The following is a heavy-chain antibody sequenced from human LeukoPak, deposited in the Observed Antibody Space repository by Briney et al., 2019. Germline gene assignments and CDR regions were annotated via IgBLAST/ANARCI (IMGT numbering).Heavy chain of an antibody. CDR2: ISYDGSNK. CDR3: ARSPTYYDFWSGYYHPFDY. J-gene: IGHJ4*02. D-gene: IGHD3-3*01. Sequence: PGRSLRLSCAASGFTFSSYAMHWVRQAPGKGLEWVAVISYDGSNKYYADSVKGRFTVSRDNSKNTLYLQMNSLRAEDTAVYYCARSPTYYDFWSGYYHPFDYWGQGTLVTVSS. V-gene: IGHV3-30-3*01. CDR1: GFTFSSYA.